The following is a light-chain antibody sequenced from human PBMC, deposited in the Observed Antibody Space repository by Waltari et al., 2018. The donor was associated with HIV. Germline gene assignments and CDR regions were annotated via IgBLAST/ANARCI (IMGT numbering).Light chain of an antibody. V-gene: IGKV3-15*01. CDR3: QQYNNWPPYT. J-gene: IGKJ2*01. Sequence: EIVMTQSPATLSVSQGERATLSCRASQSISSNLAWYQQKPGQAPRLLIYGASTRATGIPVRFSGSGSGTEFPLTISSLQSEDFAVYYCQQYNNWPPYTFGQGTKLEIK. CDR2: GAS. CDR1: QSISSN.